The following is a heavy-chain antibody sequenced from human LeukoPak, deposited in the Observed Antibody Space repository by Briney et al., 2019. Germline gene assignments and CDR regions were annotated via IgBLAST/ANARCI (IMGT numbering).Heavy chain of an antibody. CDR2: IIPILGIA. CDR1: GGTFSSYA. Sequence: SVKVSCKASGGTFSSYAIIWVRQAPGQGLEWMGRIIPILGIANYAQKFQGRVTITADKSTSTAYMELSSLRSEDTAVYYCARSGYSYGHYGMDVWGQGTTVTVSS. J-gene: IGHJ6*02. CDR3: ARSGYSYGHYGMDV. D-gene: IGHD5-18*01. V-gene: IGHV1-69*04.